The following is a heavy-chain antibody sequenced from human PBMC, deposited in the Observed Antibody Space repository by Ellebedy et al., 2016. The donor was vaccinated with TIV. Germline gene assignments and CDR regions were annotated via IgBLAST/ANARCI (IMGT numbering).Heavy chain of an antibody. V-gene: IGHV3-23*01. J-gene: IGHJ4*02. CDR2: ISEGGDLT. CDR1: GFIFSDYA. D-gene: IGHD2-21*02. Sequence: PGGSLRLSCAASGFIFSDYAMSWVRQAPGKGLEWVSSISEGGDLTFYAGSVKGLFTISRDNSRNTLFLQMNSLRAEDTAVYYCERKNCGGDCSKLGYFDYWGQGSLVTVSS. CDR3: ERKNCGGDCSKLGYFDY.